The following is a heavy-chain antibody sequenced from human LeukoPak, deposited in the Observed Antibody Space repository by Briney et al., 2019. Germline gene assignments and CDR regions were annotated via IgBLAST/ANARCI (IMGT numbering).Heavy chain of an antibody. CDR1: GFTFSSYA. CDR2: ISGSGGST. Sequence: PGGSLRLSCAASGFTFSSYAMSWVRQAPGKGLEWVSAISGSGGSTYYADSVRGRFTISRDNSKNTLYLQMNSLRAEDTAVYYCARERIAAAGTSGYYGMDVWGQGTTVTVSS. CDR3: ARERIAAAGTSGYYGMDV. V-gene: IGHV3-23*01. J-gene: IGHJ6*02. D-gene: IGHD6-13*01.